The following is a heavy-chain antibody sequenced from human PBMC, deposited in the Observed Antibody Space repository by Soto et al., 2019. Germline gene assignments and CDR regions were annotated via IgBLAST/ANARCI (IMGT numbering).Heavy chain of an antibody. Sequence: GRSLRLSCAASGFSFNKYAMHWVRQAPGTGLEYVSGISDTGGSTSHADSVKGRFTISRDNSKDPLFLQMNSLRPEDTAVYYCVKGSRGEFYYYYKGGDVWGQGTTVTVS. D-gene: IGHD3-16*01. J-gene: IGHJ6*02. CDR3: VKGSRGEFYYYYKGGDV. CDR2: ISDTGGST. CDR1: GFSFNKYA. V-gene: IGHV3-64D*06.